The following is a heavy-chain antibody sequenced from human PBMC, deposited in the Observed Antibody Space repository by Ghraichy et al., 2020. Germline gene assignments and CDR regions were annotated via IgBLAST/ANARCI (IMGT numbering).Heavy chain of an antibody. D-gene: IGHD3-3*01. V-gene: IGHV3-21*01. CDR2: ISRSSDYI. CDR1: GFTFTSYS. CDR3: ARVPVRFLEWLGYSFDY. J-gene: IGHJ4*02. Sequence: GESLNISCAASGFTFTSYSMNWVRQAPGKGLEWVSSISRSSDYIYYADSVQGRFTISRDNAKNSLYLQMNSLRAEDTAVYYCARVPVRFLEWLGYSFDYWGQGTLVTVSS.